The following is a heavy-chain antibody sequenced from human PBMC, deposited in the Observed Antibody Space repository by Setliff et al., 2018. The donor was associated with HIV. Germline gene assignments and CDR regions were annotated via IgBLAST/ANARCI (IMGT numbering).Heavy chain of an antibody. D-gene: IGHD3-16*01. CDR3: ARHKGAGPYYYYMDV. CDR2: IYPGDSDT. CDR1: GYSFTSYW. Sequence: GESLKISCKGSGYSFTSYWIGWVRQMPGKGLEWMGIIYPGDSDTRYSPSFQGQVTISADKSISTAYLQWSSLKASDTAMYYCARHKGAGPYYYYMDVRGKGTTVTVSS. V-gene: IGHV5-51*01. J-gene: IGHJ6*03.